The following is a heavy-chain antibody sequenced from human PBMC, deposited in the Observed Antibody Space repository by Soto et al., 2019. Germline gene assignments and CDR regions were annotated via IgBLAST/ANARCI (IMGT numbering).Heavy chain of an antibody. CDR3: AKELGYIGYCTNGVCYYSAFDI. J-gene: IGHJ3*02. V-gene: IGHV3-30*18. CDR2: ISYDGSNK. Sequence: GGSLRLSCAASGFTFSSYGMHWVRQAPGKGLEWVAVISYDGSNKYYADSVKGRFTISRDNSKNTLYLQMNSLRAEDTAVYYCAKELGYIGYCTNGVCYYSAFDIWGQGTMVTVSS. D-gene: IGHD2-8*01. CDR1: GFTFSSYG.